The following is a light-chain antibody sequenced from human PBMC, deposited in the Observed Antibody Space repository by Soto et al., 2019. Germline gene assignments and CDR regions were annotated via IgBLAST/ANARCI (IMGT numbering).Light chain of an antibody. J-gene: IGKJ1*01. CDR3: QQYGSSPQT. CDR2: DAS. Sequence: DIQMTQSPSALSASVGDRVTITCRASQSISSWLAWYQQKPGKAPKPLIYDASSLESGVPSRFRGSGSGTEFTLTISSLQHDDFAVYYCQQYGSSPQTFGPGTKVDIK. CDR1: QSISSW. V-gene: IGKV1-5*01.